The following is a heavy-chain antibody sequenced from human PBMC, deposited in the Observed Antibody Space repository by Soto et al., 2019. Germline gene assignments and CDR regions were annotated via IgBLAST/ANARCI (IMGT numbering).Heavy chain of an antibody. J-gene: IGHJ3*02. Sequence: QVQLQQWGAGLLKPSETLSLTCAVYGGFVSSGSYYWSWIRQPPGKGLEWIGEMSHSGGTHFNPSLKSRIKISIDIAKIQFSRRMSSVTAADTALYYCARVERGTATTVVNACDIWGPGTMVTVSS. V-gene: IGHV4-34*01. CDR2: MSHSGGT. CDR1: GGFVSSGSYY. D-gene: IGHD1-1*01. CDR3: ARVERGTATTVVNACDI.